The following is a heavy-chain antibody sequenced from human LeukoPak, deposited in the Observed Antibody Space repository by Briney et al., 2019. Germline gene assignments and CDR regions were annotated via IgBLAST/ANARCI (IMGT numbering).Heavy chain of an antibody. CDR1: GYSISSGYY. D-gene: IGHD3-3*01. CDR2: IYHSGST. CDR3: ASENYDSNYFDY. V-gene: IGHV4-38-2*01. Sequence: PSETLSLTCAVSGYSISSGYYWGWIRQPPGKGLEWIGSIYHSGSTYYNPSLKSRVTISVDTSKNQFSLKLSSVTAADTAVYYCASENYDSNYFDYWGQGTLVTVSS. J-gene: IGHJ4*02.